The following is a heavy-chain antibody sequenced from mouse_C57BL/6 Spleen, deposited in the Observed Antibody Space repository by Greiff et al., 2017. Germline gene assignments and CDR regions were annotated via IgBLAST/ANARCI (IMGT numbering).Heavy chain of an antibody. Sequence: KLMESGGGLVQPGGPMKLSCAASGFTFSDACMDWVRQSPEKGLEGVAEIRNKANNHAPYYAESVKGRFTIARDDSKRSVYLQMNSLRAEDTGIYYWTVRAGVTFDYWGQGTTLTVSS. D-gene: IGHD2-3*01. J-gene: IGHJ2*01. CDR1: GFTFSDAC. V-gene: IGHV6-6*01. CDR2: IRNKANNHAP. CDR3: TVRAGVTFDY.